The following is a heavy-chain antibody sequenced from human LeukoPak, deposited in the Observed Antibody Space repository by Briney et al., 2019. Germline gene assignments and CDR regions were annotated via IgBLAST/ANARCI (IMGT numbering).Heavy chain of an antibody. CDR3: ARGRIAARPPGERYFQH. CDR2: IYTSGNT. J-gene: IGHJ1*01. D-gene: IGHD6-6*01. Sequence: SETLSLTCTVSSGSISSGSYYWSWIRQPAGKGLEWIGRIYTSGNTNYNPSLNSRVTISVDTSKNQCSLKLTSVTAADTAVYYCARGRIAARPPGERYFQHWGQGTLVTVSS. V-gene: IGHV4-61*02. CDR1: SGSISSGSYY.